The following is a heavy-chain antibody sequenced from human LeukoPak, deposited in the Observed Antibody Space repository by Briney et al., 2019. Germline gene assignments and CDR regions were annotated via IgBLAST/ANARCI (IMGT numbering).Heavy chain of an antibody. CDR2: IYYSGTT. D-gene: IGHD4/OR15-4a*01. CDR3: AREDPRTKVPEGMDV. CDR1: GGSISHYY. V-gene: IGHV4-59*01. Sequence: SETLSLTCTVSGGSISHYYWSWIRQPPGKGLECSGYIYYSGTTNYNPSLKSRVTISVDTFKNQFSLKLNTVTAADTAVYYCAREDPRTKVPEGMDVWGQGTTVTVSS. J-gene: IGHJ6*02.